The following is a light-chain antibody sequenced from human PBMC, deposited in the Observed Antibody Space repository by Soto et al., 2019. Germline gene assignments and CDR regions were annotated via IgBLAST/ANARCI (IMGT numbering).Light chain of an antibody. J-gene: IGKJ2*01. CDR2: KAS. V-gene: IGKV1-5*03. Sequence: DIQMTQSPSTLSASVGDRVTITCRASQSISNWLAWYQQKPGKAPKLLIYKASSLESGVPSRFSGSGSGTEFTFTISSLQPDDFASYYCQQYNSYSWAFGQGTKLEIK. CDR3: QQYNSYSWA. CDR1: QSISNW.